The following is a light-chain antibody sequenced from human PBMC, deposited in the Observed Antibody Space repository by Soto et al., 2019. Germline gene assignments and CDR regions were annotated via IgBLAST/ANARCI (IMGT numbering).Light chain of an antibody. V-gene: IGLV2-14*01. CDR1: SPDFGV. CDR3: SSYSSTTTL. CDR2: EVS. Sequence: QSALTQPASVSGSPGQSITISCSGISPDFGVSWYQHFPGKAPKLLIFEVSNRPSGISTRFSGSKSDNLAFLTISGLQSEDEGLYHCSSYSSTTTLFGGGTQLNVL. J-gene: IGLJ2*01.